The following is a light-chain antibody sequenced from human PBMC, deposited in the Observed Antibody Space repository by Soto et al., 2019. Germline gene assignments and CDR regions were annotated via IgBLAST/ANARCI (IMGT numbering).Light chain of an antibody. CDR1: QNVYNN. CDR3: QSCRNWLLT. CDR2: DAS. V-gene: IGKV3-15*01. J-gene: IGKJ4*01. Sequence: ERVMTQAPAALSVSPKEGATLSCKASQNVYNNLAWYQQRPGQPPRLLIYDASTRATGISARFSGSGYGKEFTLTISSLQSEDFAVYFCQSCRNWLLTFAGGT.